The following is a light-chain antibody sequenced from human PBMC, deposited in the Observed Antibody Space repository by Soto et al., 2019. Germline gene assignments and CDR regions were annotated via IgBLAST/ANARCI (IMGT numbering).Light chain of an antibody. CDR3: KHPASPPLT. V-gene: IGKV3-20*01. CDR1: QSVRTK. CDR2: AAS. Sequence: IGMAQSRAALCGAAEESGTLWWRSSQSVRTKLAWYQQKAGQAPRLLIYAASSRATGIPDRFTGSGSGPDFALTISRLEPADPAVHFCKHPASPPLTFAGGTQLDIK. J-gene: IGKJ4*01.